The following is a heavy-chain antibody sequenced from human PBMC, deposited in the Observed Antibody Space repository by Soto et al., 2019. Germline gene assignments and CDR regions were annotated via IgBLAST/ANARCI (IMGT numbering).Heavy chain of an antibody. Sequence: LSLTCAVSGGSISSGGYSWSWIRQPPGKGLEWIGYIYHSGSTYYNPSLKSRVTISVDRSKNQFSLKLSSVTAADTAVYYCARSSGLSWFDPWGQGTLVTVSS. CDR3: ARSSGLSWFDP. J-gene: IGHJ5*02. CDR2: IYHSGST. CDR1: GGSISSGGYS. V-gene: IGHV4-30-2*01.